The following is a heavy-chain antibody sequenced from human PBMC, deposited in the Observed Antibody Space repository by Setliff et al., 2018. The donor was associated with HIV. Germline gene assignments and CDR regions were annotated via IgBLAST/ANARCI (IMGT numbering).Heavy chain of an antibody. CDR1: GGSISSNSYY. CDR2: IYYSGST. Sequence: PSETLSLTCTVSGGSISSNSYYWGWIRQPPGKGLEWIGKIYYSGSTYYNPSLKSRVTISADTSQNQFSLKLSSVTAADTAVYYCASGFSAFYHDTSGYYYYYWGQGTLVTVSS. V-gene: IGHV4-39*01. CDR3: ASGFSAFYHDTSGYYYYY. D-gene: IGHD3-22*01. J-gene: IGHJ4*02.